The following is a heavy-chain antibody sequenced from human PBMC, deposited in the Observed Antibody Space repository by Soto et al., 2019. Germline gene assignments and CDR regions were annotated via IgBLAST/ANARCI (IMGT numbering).Heavy chain of an antibody. CDR2: ISYDGSNK. CDR1: GLTFRNYG. Sequence: QVQLVESGGGVVQPGRSLRLSCAASGLTFRNYGMHWVRQAPGKGLEGVAGISYDGSNKYYADSVKGRFTISRDNSKNTLYLQMTSLRVEDTAVYYCVSLRQDGGGSYYFDYWGQGTLVTVSS. J-gene: IGHJ4*02. D-gene: IGHD5-12*01. CDR3: VSLRQDGGGSYYFDY. V-gene: IGHV3-30*03.